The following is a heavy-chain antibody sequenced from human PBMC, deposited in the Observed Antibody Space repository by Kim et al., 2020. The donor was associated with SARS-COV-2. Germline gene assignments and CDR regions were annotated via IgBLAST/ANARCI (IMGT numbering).Heavy chain of an antibody. V-gene: IGHV4-39*01. J-gene: IGHJ4*02. CDR3: ARHRGLPLGVVTNYFDY. D-gene: IGHD3-3*01. Sequence: LKSRVTISVDTSKNQFSLKLSAVTAADTAVYYCARHRGLPLGVVTNYFDYWGQGTLVTVSS.